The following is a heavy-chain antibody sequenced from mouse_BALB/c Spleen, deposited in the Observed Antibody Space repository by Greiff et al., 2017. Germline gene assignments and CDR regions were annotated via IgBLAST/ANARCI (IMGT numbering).Heavy chain of an antibody. CDR1: GFTFSSFG. J-gene: IGHJ4*01. CDR3: ARSTMITYYYAMDY. D-gene: IGHD2-4*01. Sequence: EVKLMESGGGLVQPGGSRKLSCAASGFTFSSFGMHWVRQAPEKGLEWVAYISSGSSTIYYADTVKGRFTISRDNPKNTLFLQMTSLRSEDTAMYYCARSTMITYYYAMDYWGQGTSVTVSS. CDR2: ISSGSSTI. V-gene: IGHV5-17*02.